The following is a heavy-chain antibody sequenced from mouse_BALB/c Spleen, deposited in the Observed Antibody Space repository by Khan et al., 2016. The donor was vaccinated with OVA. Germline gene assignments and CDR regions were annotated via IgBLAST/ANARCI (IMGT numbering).Heavy chain of an antibody. CDR2: ISYSGVT. V-gene: IGHV3-2*02. Sequence: EVQLQQSGPGLVKPSQSLSLTCTVTGYSITSGYAWNWIRQFPGNKLEWMGYISYSGVTTYTPSLKSRISITLDTSKNQFFLQLNSVTTEDTATYYCARGNYYGDYFDYWGQGTTVTVSS. J-gene: IGHJ2*01. D-gene: IGHD1-1*01. CDR3: ARGNYYGDYFDY. CDR1: GYSITSGYA.